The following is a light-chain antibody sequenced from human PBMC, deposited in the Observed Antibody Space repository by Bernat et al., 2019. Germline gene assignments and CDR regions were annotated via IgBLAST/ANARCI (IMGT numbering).Light chain of an antibody. CDR3: ASFAGSFKFI. J-gene: IGLJ2*01. Sequence: QSALAQPRSVSGSPGQSVVISCTGTRSDVGGYNYVSWYQHHPGKAPKVILYDVSKRPSGVPDRFSGSKFGSTASLTISGLQAEAEANYYCASFAGSFKFIFGGGTELTVL. CDR1: RSDVGGYNY. V-gene: IGLV2-11*01. CDR2: DVS.